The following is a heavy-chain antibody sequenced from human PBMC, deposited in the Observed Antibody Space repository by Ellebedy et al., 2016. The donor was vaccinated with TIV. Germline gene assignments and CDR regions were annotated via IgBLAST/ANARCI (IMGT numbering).Heavy chain of an antibody. D-gene: IGHD4-17*01. V-gene: IGHV3-7*01. CDR1: GFSFRSYW. J-gene: IGHJ5*02. CDR3: ARRGSYGDYAVQVNSWFDR. Sequence: GGSLRLSCAATGFSFRSYWMSWVRQAPGKGLEWVANIYQDGSVQYYLDSVKGRLTISRDNAINSLFLQMTSLRAGDTAVYYCARRGSYGDYAVQVNSWFDRWGRGTLVTVSS. CDR2: IYQDGSVQ.